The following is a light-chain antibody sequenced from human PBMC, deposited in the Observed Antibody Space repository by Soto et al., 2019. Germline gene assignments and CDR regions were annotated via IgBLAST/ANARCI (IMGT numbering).Light chain of an antibody. CDR3: QQYGISPYT. Sequence: EIVLTQSPGTLSLSPGERATLSCRASQSVSSKSLAWYRQKPGQAPRLLIYGASTRATAIPDRFSGSGSGTDFTLTISRLEPEDFAVYYCQQYGISPYTFGQGTRLEIK. CDR2: GAS. J-gene: IGKJ2*01. CDR1: QSVSSKS. V-gene: IGKV3-20*01.